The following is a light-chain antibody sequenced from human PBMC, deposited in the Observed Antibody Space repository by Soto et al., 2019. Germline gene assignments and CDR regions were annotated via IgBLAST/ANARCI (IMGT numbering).Light chain of an antibody. CDR3: QQYNNWPPWT. J-gene: IGKJ1*01. CDR1: QSVSSN. Sequence: EIVMTQSPATPSVPPGERATLSCRASQSVSSNLAWYQQKPGQAPRLLIYGASTRATGIPARFSGSGSGTEFTLTISSLQSEDFAVYYCQQYNNWPPWTFGQGTKV. V-gene: IGKV3D-15*01. CDR2: GAS.